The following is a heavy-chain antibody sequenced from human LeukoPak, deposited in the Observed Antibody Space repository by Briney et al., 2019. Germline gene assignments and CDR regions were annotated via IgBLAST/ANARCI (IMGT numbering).Heavy chain of an antibody. Sequence: GGSLRLSCAASGFTFRRYEMNWVRQAPGKGLEWVSFISSSGSAMYYADSVKGRFTISRDNAKNSLYLQMNSLRAEDTAVYYCARVRCSGGSCYAGCFDYWGQGTLVTVSS. J-gene: IGHJ4*02. CDR2: ISSSGSAM. D-gene: IGHD2-15*01. CDR1: GFTFRRYE. CDR3: ARVRCSGGSCYAGCFDY. V-gene: IGHV3-48*03.